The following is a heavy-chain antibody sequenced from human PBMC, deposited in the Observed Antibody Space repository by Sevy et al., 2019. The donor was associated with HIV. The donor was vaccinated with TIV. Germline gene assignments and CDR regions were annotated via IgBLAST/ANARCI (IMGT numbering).Heavy chain of an antibody. CDR3: TRWSGSQSIFDY. CDR2: FKSKIHGGTT. V-gene: IGHV3-49*04. Sequence: GGSLRLSCTASGFIFGDYGMSWVRQAPGKGLEWIAFFKSKIHGGTTENAASVKGRFTISRDESTNIVYLQMSNLKTEDTAVYYCTRWSGSQSIFDYWGQGTLVTVSS. D-gene: IGHD1-26*01. J-gene: IGHJ4*02. CDR1: GFIFGDYG.